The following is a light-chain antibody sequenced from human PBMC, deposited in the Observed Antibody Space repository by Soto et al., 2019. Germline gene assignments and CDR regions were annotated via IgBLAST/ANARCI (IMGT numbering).Light chain of an antibody. V-gene: IGKV3-20*01. J-gene: IGKJ2*01. CDR3: HQYGLLPRHP. CDR1: QSVNSNY. Sequence: EIVLTQSPGTLSLSPGERAILSCRASQSVNSNYLAWYQQKPGQAPRLLIYGASSRATGVPNRFSGSGSGTEFTLTISSLEPEDFAVYYCHQYGLLPRHPFGQGTKVEIK. CDR2: GAS.